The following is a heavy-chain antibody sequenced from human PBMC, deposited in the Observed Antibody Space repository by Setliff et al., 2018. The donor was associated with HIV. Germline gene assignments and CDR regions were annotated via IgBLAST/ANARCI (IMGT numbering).Heavy chain of an antibody. Sequence: PSETLSLTCTVSGATISSSPYYWGWIRQPPGKGLEWTGTIYYSGSTYYNPSLKRRVTISVDTSKNNFSLQLSSLTVADTAVYYCARVPFNLAATGTGYFQQWGQGTLVTVSS. CDR2: IYYSGST. V-gene: IGHV4-39*07. J-gene: IGHJ1*01. D-gene: IGHD6-13*01. CDR1: GATISSSPYY. CDR3: ARVPFNLAATGTGYFQQ.